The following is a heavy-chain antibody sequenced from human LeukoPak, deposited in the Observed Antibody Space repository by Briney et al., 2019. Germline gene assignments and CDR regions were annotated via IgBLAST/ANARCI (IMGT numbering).Heavy chain of an antibody. D-gene: IGHD2-15*01. J-gene: IGHJ4*02. CDR1: GFTFSSYG. CDR3: AKDLSAAIVVVPGFDY. Sequence: PGGSLRLSCAASGFTFSSYGMHWVRQAPGKGLEWVAVISYDGSNKYYADSVKGRFTISRDNSKNTLYLQMNSLRAEDTAVYYCAKDLSAAIVVVPGFDYWDQGTLVTVSS. V-gene: IGHV3-30*18. CDR2: ISYDGSNK.